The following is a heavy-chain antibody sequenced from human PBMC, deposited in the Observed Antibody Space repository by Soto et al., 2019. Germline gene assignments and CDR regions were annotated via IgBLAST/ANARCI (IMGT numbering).Heavy chain of an antibody. CDR1: GFTFSNAW. Sequence: GGSLRLSCAASGFTFSNAWMSWVRQAPGKGLEWVGRIKSKTDGGTTDYAAPVKGRFTISRDDSKNTLYLQMNSLKTEDTAVYYCTTDPIQGIAAAGTPNPVYWGQVTLVTVSS. J-gene: IGHJ4*02. CDR3: TTDPIQGIAAAGTPNPVY. CDR2: IKSKTDGGTT. D-gene: IGHD6-13*01. V-gene: IGHV3-15*01.